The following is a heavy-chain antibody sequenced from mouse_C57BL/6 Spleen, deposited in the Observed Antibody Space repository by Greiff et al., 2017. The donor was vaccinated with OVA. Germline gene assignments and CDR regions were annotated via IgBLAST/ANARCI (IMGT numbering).Heavy chain of an antibody. J-gene: IGHJ3*01. V-gene: IGHV1-54*01. CDR1: GYAFTNYL. CDR3: ARSHYYGSSGFAY. D-gene: IGHD1-1*01. CDR2: INPGSGGT. Sequence: VQLQQSGAELVRPGTSVKVSCKASGYAFTNYLIEWVKQRPGQGLEWIGVINPGSGGTNYNEKFKGKATLTADKSSSTAYMQLSSLTSEDSAVYFCARSHYYGSSGFAYWGQGTLVTVSA.